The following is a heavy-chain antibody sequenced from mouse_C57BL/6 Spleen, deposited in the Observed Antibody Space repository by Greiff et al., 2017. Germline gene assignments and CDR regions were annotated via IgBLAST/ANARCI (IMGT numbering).Heavy chain of an antibody. CDR2: ISSGSSTI. CDR1: GFTFSDYG. Sequence: EVQRVESGGGLVKPGGSLKLSCAASGFTFSDYGMHWVRQAPEKGLEWVAYISSGSSTIYYADTVKGRFTISRDNAKNTLFLQMTSLRSEDTAMYYCARDYDYDGDWYFDVWGTGTTVTVSS. D-gene: IGHD2-4*01. V-gene: IGHV5-17*01. CDR3: ARDYDYDGDWYFDV. J-gene: IGHJ1*03.